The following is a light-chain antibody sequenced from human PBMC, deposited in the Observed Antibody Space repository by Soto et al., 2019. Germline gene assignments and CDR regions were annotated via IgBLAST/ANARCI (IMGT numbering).Light chain of an antibody. J-gene: IGLJ2*01. CDR1: SSDVGGYNN. V-gene: IGLV2-14*01. CDR2: DVS. CDR3: SSYTSSSTLEVV. Sequence: QSALTQPASVSGSPGQSITISCTGTSSDVGGYNNVSWYQQHPGQAPKLMIYDVSNRPSGVSNRFSGSKSGNTASLTISGLQAEDEADYYCSSYTSSSTLEVVFGGGTKLTVL.